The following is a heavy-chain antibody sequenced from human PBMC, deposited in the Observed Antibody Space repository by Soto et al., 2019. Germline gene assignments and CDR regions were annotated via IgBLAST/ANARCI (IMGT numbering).Heavy chain of an antibody. J-gene: IGHJ5*02. CDR3: ARVGGINWFDP. D-gene: IGHD3-16*01. V-gene: IGHV4-31*03. Sequence: PSETLSLTCTVSDGSISSGGYYWSWIRQHPRKGLEWIGYIYYSGSTYYNPSLKSRVTISVDTSKNQFSLKLSSVTAADTAVYYCARVGGINWFDPWGQGTLLTVSS. CDR2: IYYSGST. CDR1: DGSISSGGYY.